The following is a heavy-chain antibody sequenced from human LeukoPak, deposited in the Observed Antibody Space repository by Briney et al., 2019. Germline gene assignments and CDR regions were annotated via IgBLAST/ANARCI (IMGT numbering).Heavy chain of an antibody. Sequence: SETLSLTCTVPGGSISSGGYFWNWIRQLPGKGLEWIGYIYSSGSTYNPSLKSRVIISLDTSKNQFSLKLNSVTAADTAVYYCARGGKKTAMVTSWGQGTLVTVSS. J-gene: IGHJ4*02. CDR2: IYSSGST. D-gene: IGHD5-18*01. CDR1: GGSISSGGYF. V-gene: IGHV4-31*03. CDR3: ARGGKKTAMVTS.